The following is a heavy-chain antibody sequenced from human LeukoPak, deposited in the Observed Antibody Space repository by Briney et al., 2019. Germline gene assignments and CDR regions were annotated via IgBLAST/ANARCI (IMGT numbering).Heavy chain of an antibody. V-gene: IGHV3-23*01. D-gene: IGHD5-18*01. J-gene: IGHJ4*02. CDR3: TRGAEAMAPLDY. CDR2: ISGSGGNT. Sequence: PGGSLRLSCAASGFTFSSYAMSWVRQAPGKGLERVSGISGSGGNTYYTDSVRGRFTISRDNSKNTLYLQMNSLRVEDTAVYYCTRGAEAMAPLDYWGQGTLVTVSS. CDR1: GFTFSSYA.